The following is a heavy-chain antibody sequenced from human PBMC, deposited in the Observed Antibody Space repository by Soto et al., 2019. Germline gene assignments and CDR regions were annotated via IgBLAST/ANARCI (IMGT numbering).Heavy chain of an antibody. J-gene: IGHJ4*02. V-gene: IGHV1-24*01. CDR2: FDPEDGET. Sequence: GSSVKVSCKVSGYTLTELSMHWVRQAPGKGLKWMGCFDPEDGETIYAQKFQGRVTMTEDTSTDTAYLELSSLRSEDTAVYYCATDTPNCSGGSCYPTSYYFDYWGQGTLVTVSS. CDR1: GYTLTELS. CDR3: ATDTPNCSGGSCYPTSYYFDY. D-gene: IGHD2-15*01.